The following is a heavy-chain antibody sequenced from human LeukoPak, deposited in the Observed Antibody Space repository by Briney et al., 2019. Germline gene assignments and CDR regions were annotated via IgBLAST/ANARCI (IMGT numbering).Heavy chain of an antibody. Sequence: SVNVSCTASGFTFTSSAMQWVRQARGQRLEWIGWIVVGSGNTNYAQKFQERVTITRDMSTSTAYMELSSLRSEDTAVYYCAAKSIAAAGTTFDYWGQGTLVTVSS. CDR1: GFTFTSSA. V-gene: IGHV1-58*02. CDR2: IVVGSGNT. CDR3: AAKSIAAAGTTFDY. J-gene: IGHJ4*02. D-gene: IGHD6-13*01.